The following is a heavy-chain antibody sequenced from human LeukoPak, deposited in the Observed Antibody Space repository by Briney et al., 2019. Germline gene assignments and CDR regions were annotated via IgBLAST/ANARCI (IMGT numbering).Heavy chain of an antibody. V-gene: IGHV1-2*02. CDR1: GYTFTGYY. D-gene: IGHD3-16*01. J-gene: IGHJ3*02. CDR3: ARVVTHDWGDAFDI. CDR2: INPNSGGT. Sequence: ASVKVSCKASGYTFTGYYMHWVRQAPGQGLEWMGWINPNSGGTISAQKFQDRVTMTRDTSISTAYMEVSRLRFDDTALYYRARVVTHDWGDAFDIWGQGTMVTVSS.